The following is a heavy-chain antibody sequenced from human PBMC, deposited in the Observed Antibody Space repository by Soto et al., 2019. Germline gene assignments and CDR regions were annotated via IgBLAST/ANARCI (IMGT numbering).Heavy chain of an antibody. Sequence: ASVKVSCKASGYTFTGYYMHWVRQAPGQGLEWMGWINPNSGGTNYAQKFQGWVTMTRDTSISTAYMELSRLRSDDTAVYYCARGDCSGGYILDPWGQGTSVTV. CDR3: ARGDCSGGYILDP. D-gene: IGHD2-15*01. CDR2: INPNSGGT. V-gene: IGHV1-2*04. CDR1: GYTFTGYY. J-gene: IGHJ5*02.